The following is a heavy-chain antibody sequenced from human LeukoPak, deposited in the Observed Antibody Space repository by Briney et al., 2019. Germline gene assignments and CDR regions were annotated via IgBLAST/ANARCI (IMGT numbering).Heavy chain of an antibody. CDR3: ARHGSGIAVADLTGYFDY. V-gene: IGHV4-59*08. J-gene: IGHJ4*02. CDR1: GGSISGYY. D-gene: IGHD6-19*01. CDR2: IYYSGST. Sequence: SETLSLTCTVSGGSISGYYWSWIRQPPGKGLEWIGYIYYSGSTNYNPSLKSRVTISVDTSKNQFSLKLSSVTAADTAVYYCARHGSGIAVADLTGYFDYWGQGTLVTVSS.